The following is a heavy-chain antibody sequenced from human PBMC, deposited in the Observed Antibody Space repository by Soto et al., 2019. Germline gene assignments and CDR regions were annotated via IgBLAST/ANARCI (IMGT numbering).Heavy chain of an antibody. J-gene: IGHJ4*02. D-gene: IGHD4-17*01. V-gene: IGHV3-66*01. CDR2: IYSGGST. CDR1: GFTVSSKY. CDR3: ASTTTTPGFDY. Sequence: PGGSMRLSCAASGFTVSSKYMGWVRQAPGKGLEWVSVIYSGGSTYYADSVKGRFTISRDNSKNTLYLQMNSLRAEDTAVYYCASTTTTPGFDYWGQGTLVTVSS.